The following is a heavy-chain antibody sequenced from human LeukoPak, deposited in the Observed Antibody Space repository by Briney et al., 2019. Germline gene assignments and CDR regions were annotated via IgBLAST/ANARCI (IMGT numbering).Heavy chain of an antibody. CDR3: ARRSIAARPVKWFDY. D-gene: IGHD6-6*01. CDR2: IYYSGST. J-gene: IGHJ4*02. CDR1: GGSISSSSYY. Sequence: SETLSLTCTVSGGSISSSSYYWGWIRQPPGKGLEWIGSIYYSGSTYYNPSLKSRVTISVDTSKNQFSLKLSSVTAADTVVYYCARRSIAARPVKWFDYWGQGTLVTVSS. V-gene: IGHV4-39*07.